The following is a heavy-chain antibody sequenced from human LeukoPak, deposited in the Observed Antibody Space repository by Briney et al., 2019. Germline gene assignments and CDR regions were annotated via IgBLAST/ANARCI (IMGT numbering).Heavy chain of an antibody. CDR3: ARGGMVTPVLFAP. CDR1: GGSFSGYY. CDR2: INHSGST. J-gene: IGHJ5*02. Sequence: SETLSLTCAVYGGSFSGYYWSWIRQPPGKGLEWIGEINHSGSTNYNPSLKSRVTISVDTSKNQFSLKLSSVTAADTAVYYCARGGMVTPVLFAPWGQGTLVTVSS. D-gene: IGHD5-18*01. V-gene: IGHV4-34*01.